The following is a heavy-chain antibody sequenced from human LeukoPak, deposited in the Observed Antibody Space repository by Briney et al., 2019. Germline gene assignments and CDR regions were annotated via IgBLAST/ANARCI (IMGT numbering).Heavy chain of an antibody. D-gene: IGHD1-1*01. CDR3: ADNLSR. Sequence: PGGSLRLSCAASGFTLSTTSMNWVRQAPGKGLEWISYIDRSSNPIYYADSAKGRFTISRDSAKNSLYLQMNSLRAEDTAVYFCADNLSRWGQGTLVTVSS. CDR1: GFTLSTTS. V-gene: IGHV3-48*04. J-gene: IGHJ4*02. CDR2: IDRSSNPI.